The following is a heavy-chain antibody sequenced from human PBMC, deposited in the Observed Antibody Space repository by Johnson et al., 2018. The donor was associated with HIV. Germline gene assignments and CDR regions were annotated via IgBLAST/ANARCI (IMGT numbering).Heavy chain of an antibody. CDR3: TTEYNWNDKGGAFDI. J-gene: IGHJ3*02. Sequence: VQLVESGGGLVKPGGSLRLSCAASGFTFSNAWMSWVRQAPGKGLEWVGRIKSKTDGGTTDYAAPVKGRFTISRDDSKNTRYLQMNSLKTEDTAVYYCTTEYNWNDKGGAFDIWGQGTMVTVSS. CDR2: IKSKTDGGTT. V-gene: IGHV3-15*01. D-gene: IGHD1-1*01. CDR1: GFTFSNAW.